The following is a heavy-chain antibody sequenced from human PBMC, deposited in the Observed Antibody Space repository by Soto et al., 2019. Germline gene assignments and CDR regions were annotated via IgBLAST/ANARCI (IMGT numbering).Heavy chain of an antibody. V-gene: IGHV6-1*01. D-gene: IGHD3-3*01. CDR1: GDSVSSNSAA. Sequence: SQTLSLTCVISGDSVSSNSAAWNWIRQSPSRGLEWLGRTYYRSKWYNDYAVSVKSRITINPDTSKNQFSLQLNSVTPEDTAVYYCARDRGDFWSGYYHDAFDIWGQGTMVTVSS. J-gene: IGHJ3*02. CDR2: TYYRSKWYN. CDR3: ARDRGDFWSGYYHDAFDI.